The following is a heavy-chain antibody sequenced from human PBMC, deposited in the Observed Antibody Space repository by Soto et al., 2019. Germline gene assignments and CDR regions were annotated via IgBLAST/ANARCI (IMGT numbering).Heavy chain of an antibody. D-gene: IGHD3-16*02. V-gene: IGHV5-51*01. CDR3: ARQRKGDDYIWGSYRYTGGFDY. Sequence: LGESLKISCKGSGYSFTSYWIGWVRQMPGKGLEWMGIIYPGDSDTRYSPSFQGQVTISADKSISTAYLHWSSLKASDTAMYYCARQRKGDDYIWGSYRYTGGFDYWGQGTLVTSPQ. CDR1: GYSFTSYW. CDR2: IYPGDSDT. J-gene: IGHJ4*02.